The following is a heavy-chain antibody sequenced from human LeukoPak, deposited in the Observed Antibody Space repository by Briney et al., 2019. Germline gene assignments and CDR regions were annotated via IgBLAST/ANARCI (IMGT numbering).Heavy chain of an antibody. V-gene: IGHV3-30*02. CDR1: GFTFSSYS. D-gene: IGHD1-1*01. CDR2: IQYDGSNK. CDR3: ARQYSYYYYYMDV. J-gene: IGHJ6*03. Sequence: GGSLRLSCAASGFTFSSYSMNWARQAPGKGLEWVAFIQYDGSNKYYADSVKGRFTISRDNSKNTLHLQMNSLRAEDTAVYYCARQYSYYYYYMDVWGKGTTVTVSS.